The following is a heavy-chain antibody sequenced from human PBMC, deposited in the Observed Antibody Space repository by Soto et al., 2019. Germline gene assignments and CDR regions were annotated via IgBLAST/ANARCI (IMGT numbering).Heavy chain of an antibody. D-gene: IGHD3-10*01. Sequence: GESLKISCKGSGYSFTSYWTSWVRQMPGKGLEWMGRIDPSDSYTNYSPSFQGHVTISADKSISTAYLQWSSLKASDTAMYYCARHQGSWFDPWGQGTLVTVSS. CDR1: GYSFTSYW. J-gene: IGHJ5*02. V-gene: IGHV5-10-1*01. CDR2: IDPSDSYT. CDR3: ARHQGSWFDP.